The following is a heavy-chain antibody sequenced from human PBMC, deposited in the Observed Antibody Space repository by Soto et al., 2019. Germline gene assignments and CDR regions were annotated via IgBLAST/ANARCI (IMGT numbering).Heavy chain of an antibody. D-gene: IGHD4-17*01. V-gene: IGHV3-30*18. CDR2: ISYDGSNK. CDR3: AKTSVFRTVAGGYYFDY. CDR1: GFTFISYG. J-gene: IGHJ4*02. Sequence: PGGSLRLSCAASGFTFISYGMHWVRQAPGKGLEWVAVISYDGSNKYYADSVKGRFTISRDNSKNTLYLQMNSLRAEDTAVYYCAKTSVFRTVAGGYYFDYWGQGTLVTVSS.